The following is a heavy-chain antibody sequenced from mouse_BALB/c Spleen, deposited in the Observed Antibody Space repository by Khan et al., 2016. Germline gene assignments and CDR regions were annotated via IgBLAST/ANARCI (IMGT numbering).Heavy chain of an antibody. D-gene: IGHD4-1*01. Sequence: EVQLQESGPGLVKPSQSLSLTCSVTGYSITSGYYWNWIRQFPGNKLEWMGYISYDGSNNYNPSLKNRISITRDTSKNQSFLKLNSVTTEDTATYDCASNWEGWYFDVWGAGTTVTVSS. CDR2: ISYDGSN. J-gene: IGHJ1*01. CDR3: ASNWEGWYFDV. V-gene: IGHV3-6*02. CDR1: GYSITSGYY.